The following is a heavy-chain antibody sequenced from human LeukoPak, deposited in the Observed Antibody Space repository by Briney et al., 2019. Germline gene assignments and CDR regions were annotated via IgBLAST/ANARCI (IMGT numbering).Heavy chain of an antibody. J-gene: IGHJ4*02. CDR2: ISSSSSYI. CDR1: GFTYSSYS. Sequence: PGGSLRLSCAASGFTYSSYSMNWVRQAPGKGLEWVSSISSSSSYIYYADSLKGRFTISRDNAKNSLYLQMNSLRAADTAVYYCAREGCSGGSCYSDYWGQGTLVTVSS. V-gene: IGHV3-21*01. CDR3: AREGCSGGSCYSDY. D-gene: IGHD2-15*01.